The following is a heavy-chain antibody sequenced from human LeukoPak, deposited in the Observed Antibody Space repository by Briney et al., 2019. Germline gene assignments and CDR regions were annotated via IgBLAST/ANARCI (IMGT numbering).Heavy chain of an antibody. D-gene: IGHD3-9*01. CDR1: GYTFTSYG. CDR2: GSAYNGNT. J-gene: IGHJ3*02. V-gene: IGHV1-18*01. CDR3: ARAGPRGPDWLDLIDAFDI. Sequence: ASVNLSCKASGYTFTSYGISWVRQAPGQGLEWMGWGSAYNGNTNYAQKPQGRVTMTTDTSTSTACMELRSLRSDDTAVYYCARAGPRGPDWLDLIDAFDIWGQGTMVTVSS.